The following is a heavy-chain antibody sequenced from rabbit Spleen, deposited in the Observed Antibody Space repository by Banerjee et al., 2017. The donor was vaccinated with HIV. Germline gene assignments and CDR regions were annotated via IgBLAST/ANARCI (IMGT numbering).Heavy chain of an antibody. CDR3: ARDTGSSFSSYGMDL. Sequence: QEQLVESGGGLVQPGASLTLTCTASRFSFSVNYDMCWVRQAPGKGLEWIGCIYTGNGKTYYASWAKGRFTISKTSTTVTLQMTSLTVADTATYFCARDTGSSFSSYGMDLWGPGTLVTVS. CDR1: RFSFSVNYD. J-gene: IGHJ6*01. V-gene: IGHV1S45*01. CDR2: IYTGNGKT. D-gene: IGHD8-1*01.